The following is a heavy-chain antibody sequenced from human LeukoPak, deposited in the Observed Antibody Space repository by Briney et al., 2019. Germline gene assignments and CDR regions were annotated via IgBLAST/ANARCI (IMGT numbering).Heavy chain of an antibody. CDR1: GFTFSSYE. CDR2: ISGSGGST. D-gene: IGHD2-21*02. Sequence: GGSLRLSCAASGFTFSSYEMNWVRQAPGKGLEWVSAISGSGGSTYYADSVKGRFTISRDNSKNTLYLQMNSLRAEDTAVYYCAKDRISGSECGGDCYPYYFDYWGQGTLVTVSS. CDR3: AKDRISGSECGGDCYPYYFDY. J-gene: IGHJ4*02. V-gene: IGHV3-23*01.